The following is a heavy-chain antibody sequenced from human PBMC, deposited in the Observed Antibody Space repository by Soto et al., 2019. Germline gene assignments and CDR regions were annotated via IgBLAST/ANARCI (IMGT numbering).Heavy chain of an antibody. J-gene: IGHJ4*02. CDR2: ISGSGGST. CDR3: AKDLWELHQRTFDY. D-gene: IGHD1-26*01. Sequence: PGGSLRLSCAASGFTFSSYAMSWVRQAPGKGLEWVSAISGSGGSTYYADSVNGRFTISRDNSKNTLYLQMNSLRAEDTAVYYCAKDLWELHQRTFDYWGQGTLVTVSS. CDR1: GFTFSSYA. V-gene: IGHV3-23*01.